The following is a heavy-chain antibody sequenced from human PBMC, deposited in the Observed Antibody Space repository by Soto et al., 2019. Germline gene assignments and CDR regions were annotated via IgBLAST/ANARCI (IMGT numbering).Heavy chain of an antibody. D-gene: IGHD2-8*01. V-gene: IGHV1-46*01. CDR3: ARDFIPDIVLMVYAPGYYYYGMDV. CDR2: INPSGGST. Sequence: ASVKVSCKASGYTFTSSYMHWVRQAPGQGLEWMGIINPSGGSTSYAQKFRGRVTMTRDTSTSTVYMELSSLRSEDTAVYYCARDFIPDIVLMVYAPGYYYYGMDVWGQGTTVTVSS. CDR1: GYTFTSSY. J-gene: IGHJ6*02.